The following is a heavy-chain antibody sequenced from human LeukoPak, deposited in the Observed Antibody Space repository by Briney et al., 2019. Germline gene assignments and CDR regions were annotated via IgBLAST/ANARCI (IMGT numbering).Heavy chain of an antibody. CDR1: GFTFSSYG. D-gene: IGHD6-13*01. Sequence: PGGSLRLSCAASGFTFSSYGMHWVRQAPGKGLEWVAFIRYDGSNKYYADSVKGRFTISRDNSKNTLYLQMNSLRAEDTAVYYCQAAAGTPFDYWGQGTLVTVSS. J-gene: IGHJ4*02. CDR3: QAAAGTPFDY. V-gene: IGHV3-30*02. CDR2: IRYDGSNK.